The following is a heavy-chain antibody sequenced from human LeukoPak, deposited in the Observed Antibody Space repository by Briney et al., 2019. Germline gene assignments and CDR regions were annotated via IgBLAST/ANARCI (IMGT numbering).Heavy chain of an antibody. CDR2: IYYSGST. CDR3: ARPNHELREYDAFDI. CDR1: GGSISSYY. D-gene: IGHD1-26*01. V-gene: IGHV4-59*01. J-gene: IGHJ3*02. Sequence: SETLSLTCTVSGGSISSYYWSWIRQPPGKGLEWIAYIYYSGSTNYNPSLKSRVTISVDTSKNQFSLKLSSVTAADTAVYYCARPNHELREYDAFDIWGQGTMVTVSS.